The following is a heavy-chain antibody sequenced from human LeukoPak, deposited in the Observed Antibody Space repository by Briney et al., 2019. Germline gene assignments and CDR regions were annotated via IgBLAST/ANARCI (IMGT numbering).Heavy chain of an antibody. J-gene: IGHJ5*02. CDR3: ARLVTTRFRFDP. D-gene: IGHD4-17*01. Sequence: SETLSLTCAVYGGSFSGYYWSWIRQPPGKGLEWIGEINHSGSTNYNPSLKSRVTISVDTSKNQFSLKLSSVTAADTAVYYCARLVTTRFRFDPWGQGTLVTVSS. CDR1: GGSFSGYY. V-gene: IGHV4-34*01. CDR2: INHSGST.